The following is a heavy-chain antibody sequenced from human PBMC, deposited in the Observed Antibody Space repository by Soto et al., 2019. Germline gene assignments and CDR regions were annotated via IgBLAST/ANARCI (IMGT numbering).Heavy chain of an antibody. V-gene: IGHV3-66*01. Sequence: EVQLVESGGGLVQPGGSLRLSCAASGFTVSSNYMSWVRQASGKGLEWVSVIYSGGSTYYADSVKGRFTISRDNSKNTLYLQMNSLRAEDTAVYYCAEAVAGPRGAFDIWGQGTMVTVSS. D-gene: IGHD6-19*01. CDR2: IYSGGST. J-gene: IGHJ3*02. CDR3: AEAVAGPRGAFDI. CDR1: GFTVSSNY.